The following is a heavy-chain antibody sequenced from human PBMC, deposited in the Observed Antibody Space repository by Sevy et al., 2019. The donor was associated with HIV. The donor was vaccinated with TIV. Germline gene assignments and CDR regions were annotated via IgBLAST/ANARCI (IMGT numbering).Heavy chain of an antibody. CDR2: ISPSGDQA. Sequence: GGSLRLSCGASGFIFSSYVMSWVRQVPGKRLEWVSSISPSGDQAFYGDSVRGRFTVSRDNSKKTMYLHMNSLGDEDTAIYYCAKGGVQNMRAGVDPWGQGTLVTVS. J-gene: IGHJ5*02. V-gene: IGHV3-23*01. D-gene: IGHD2-21*01. CDR1: GFIFSSYV. CDR3: AKGGVQNMRAGVDP.